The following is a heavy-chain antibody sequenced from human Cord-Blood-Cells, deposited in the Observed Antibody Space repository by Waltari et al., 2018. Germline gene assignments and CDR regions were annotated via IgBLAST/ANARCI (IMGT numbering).Heavy chain of an antibody. Sequence: QLQLQESGPGLVKPSQTLSLPCTVSGGSISRGVDYWRWIRQHPGKGLEWIGYIYKSGGTLYSPSRKIRVTISVDTSKTQFSLQLSSVTAAYTAVYYCARDRYSGYDYYYYDVMDVWGQGTTVTVSS. V-gene: IGHV4-31*03. CDR1: GGSISRGVDY. CDR3: ARDRYSGYDYYYYDVMDV. D-gene: IGHD5-12*01. CDR2: IYKSGGT. J-gene: IGHJ6*02.